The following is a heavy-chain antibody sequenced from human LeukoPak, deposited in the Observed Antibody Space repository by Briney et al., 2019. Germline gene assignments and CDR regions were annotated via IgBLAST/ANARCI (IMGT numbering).Heavy chain of an antibody. CDR3: ARDGDVVRGVILSPNWFDP. J-gene: IGHJ5*02. CDR1: GYTFTSYA. CDR2: IIPIFGTA. D-gene: IGHD3-10*01. V-gene: IGHV1-69*06. Sequence: SVKVSCKASGYTFTSYAISWVRQAPGQGLEWMGGIIPIFGTANYAQKFQGRVTITADKSTSTAYMELSSLRSEDTAVYYCARDGDVVRGVILSPNWFDPWGQGTLVTVSS.